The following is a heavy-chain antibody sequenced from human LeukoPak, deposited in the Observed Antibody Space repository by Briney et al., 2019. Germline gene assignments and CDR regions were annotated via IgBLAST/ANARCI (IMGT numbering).Heavy chain of an antibody. Sequence: ASVKVSCKVSGYTLTELSMHWVRQAPGKGFECMGGIDPEDGKITYAQKFQGRVTMTEDTSTDTAYMELSSLRSEDTAVYYCATHQGRFGDPSFDYWGQGTLVTVSS. CDR1: GYTLTELS. CDR3: ATHQGRFGDPSFDY. J-gene: IGHJ4*02. D-gene: IGHD3-10*01. V-gene: IGHV1-24*01. CDR2: IDPEDGKI.